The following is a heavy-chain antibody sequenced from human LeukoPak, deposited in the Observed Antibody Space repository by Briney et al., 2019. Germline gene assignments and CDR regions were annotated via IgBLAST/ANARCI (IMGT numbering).Heavy chain of an antibody. CDR1: GFTFSSYG. D-gene: IGHD6-13*01. CDR2: ISYDGSNK. CDR3: AKDYGSSWYQED. Sequence: SGGSLRLSCAASGFTFSSYGMHWVRQAPGKGLEWVAVISYDGSNKYYADSVKGRFTISRDNSKNTLYLQMNSLRAEDTAVYYCAKDYGSSWYQEDWGQGTLVTVSS. V-gene: IGHV3-30*18. J-gene: IGHJ4*02.